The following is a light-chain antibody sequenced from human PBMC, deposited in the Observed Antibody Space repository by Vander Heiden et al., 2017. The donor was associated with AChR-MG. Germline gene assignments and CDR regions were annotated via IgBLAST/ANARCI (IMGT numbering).Light chain of an antibody. V-gene: IGKV3-15*01. CDR3: QQYNNWPLT. J-gene: IGKJ4*01. Sequence: EIVMTQSPATLSVSPGERATLSCRASQSVSSNLAWYQQIPGQAPRLLIYGASTRATGISARFSGSESGTEFTLTISSLQSEDFAVYYCQQYNNWPLTFGGGTKVEIK. CDR1: QSVSSN. CDR2: GAS.